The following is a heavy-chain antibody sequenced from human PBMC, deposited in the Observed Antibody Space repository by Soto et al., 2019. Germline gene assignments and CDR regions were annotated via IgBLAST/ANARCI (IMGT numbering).Heavy chain of an antibody. CDR1: GFTFSSYG. CDR2: ISYDGNKK. CDR3: AKDSIGVRPDYHYGMDV. Sequence: QVQLVESGGGVVQPGRSLRLSCVASGFTFSSYGMHWVRQRPGKGPQWVAVISYDGNKKYYADSVKGRFTISRDNSKNTLYLQMNSLIAEDTALYYCAKDSIGVRPDYHYGMDVWGRGTTVTVSS. D-gene: IGHD6-6*01. V-gene: IGHV3-30*18. J-gene: IGHJ6*02.